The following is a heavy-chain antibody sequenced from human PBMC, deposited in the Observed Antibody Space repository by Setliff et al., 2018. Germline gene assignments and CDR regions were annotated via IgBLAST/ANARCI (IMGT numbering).Heavy chain of an antibody. J-gene: IGHJ5*01. CDR1: GFSFSNYA. V-gene: IGHV3-21*01. CDR2: FSSRNDYI. Sequence: PGGSLRFSCEASGFSFSNYAMNWVRQAPGKGLEWVASFSSRNDYIYHADSVKGRFTISRDNAKTSLYLQMDSLRVEDTAVYFCARSPGWIPWFDSWGQGTLVTVSS. CDR3: ARSPGWIPWFDS. D-gene: IGHD5-18*01.